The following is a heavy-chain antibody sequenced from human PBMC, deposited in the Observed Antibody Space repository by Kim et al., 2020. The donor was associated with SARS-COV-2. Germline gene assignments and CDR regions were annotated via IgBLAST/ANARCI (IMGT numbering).Heavy chain of an antibody. D-gene: IGHD5-18*01. CDR3: VREYSYGLQ. V-gene: IGHV4-61*02. CDR1: GGSISSGSYY. CDR2: IYTSGST. J-gene: IGHJ4*02. Sequence: SETLSLTCTVSGGSISSGSYYWSWIRQPAGKGLEWIGRIYTSGSTNYNPSLKSRVTISIDTSKNQFSLKLNSVTAADTALYYCVREYSYGLQWGQGTLVTVSS.